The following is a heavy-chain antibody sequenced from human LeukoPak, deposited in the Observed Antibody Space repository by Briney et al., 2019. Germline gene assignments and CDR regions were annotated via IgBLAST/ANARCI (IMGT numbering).Heavy chain of an antibody. J-gene: IGHJ5*02. D-gene: IGHD4-17*01. CDR3: ARESRDYGDFPNWFDP. Sequence: PGGSLRLSCAASGFTFSSYSMNWVRQAPGKGLEWIAYISSFSGTIYYADSVKGRFTISRDNAKNSLYLQMNSLRAEDTAVYYCARESRDYGDFPNWFDPWGQGTLVTVSS. CDR1: GFTFSSYS. V-gene: IGHV3-48*04. CDR2: ISSFSGTI.